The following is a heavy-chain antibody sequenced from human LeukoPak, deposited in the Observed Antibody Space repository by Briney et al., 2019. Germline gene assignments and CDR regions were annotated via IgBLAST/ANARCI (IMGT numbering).Heavy chain of an antibody. V-gene: IGHV3-30*02. CDR3: AEDGLGIVVVPAAIVFH. CDR1: GFTFSSYG. CDR2: IRYDGSNK. J-gene: IGHJ4*02. Sequence: PGGSLRLSCAASGFTFSSYGMHWVRQAPGKGLEWVAFIRYDGSNKYYADSVKGRFTISRDNSKNTLYLQMNSLRAEDTAVYYCAEDGLGIVVVPAAIVFHWGQGTLVTVSS. D-gene: IGHD2-2*03.